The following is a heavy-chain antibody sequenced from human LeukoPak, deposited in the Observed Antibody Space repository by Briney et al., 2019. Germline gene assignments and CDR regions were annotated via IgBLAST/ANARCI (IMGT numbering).Heavy chain of an antibody. J-gene: IGHJ3*02. Sequence: SETLSLTCTVSGGSISSGGYYGSWTRQPPGKALGWLGYIYYSGSTYYNPSLKSRVTISVDTSKNQFSLKLSSVIAADTAVYYCARGWSTGQIAAAGSDDAFDIWGQGTMVTVSS. V-gene: IGHV4-31*03. CDR1: GGSISSGGYY. D-gene: IGHD6-13*01. CDR3: ARGWSTGQIAAAGSDDAFDI. CDR2: IYYSGST.